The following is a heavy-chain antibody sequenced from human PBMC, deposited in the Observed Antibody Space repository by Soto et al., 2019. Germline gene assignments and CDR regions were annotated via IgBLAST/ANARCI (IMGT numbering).Heavy chain of an antibody. D-gene: IGHD6-13*01. V-gene: IGHV3-23*01. CDR3: AKVLGAAHNFDY. CDR2: LSGSGKST. CDR1: GFTFSSSA. Sequence: PGGSLRLSCAASGFTFSSSAMSWVRQGPGKGLEWVSLLSGSGKSTYYADSVKGRFTISRDNSKNTLYLQMNSLRAEDTAVYYCAKVLGAAHNFDYWGYGTLGTVSS. J-gene: IGHJ4*01.